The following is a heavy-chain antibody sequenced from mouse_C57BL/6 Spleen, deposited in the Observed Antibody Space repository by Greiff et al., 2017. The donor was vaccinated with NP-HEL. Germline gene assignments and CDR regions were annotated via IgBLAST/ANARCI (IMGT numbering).Heavy chain of an antibody. CDR3: ADSEDQWGFAY. CDR1: GFTFSDYG. J-gene: IGHJ3*01. Sequence: EVQLVESGGGLVKPGGSLKLSCAASGFTFSDYGMHWVRQAPEKGLEWVAYISSGSSTIYYADTVKGRFTISRDNAKNTLFLQMTSLRSEDTAMYYCADSEDQWGFAYWGQGTLVTVSA. CDR2: ISSGSSTI. V-gene: IGHV5-17*01. D-gene: IGHD3-3*01.